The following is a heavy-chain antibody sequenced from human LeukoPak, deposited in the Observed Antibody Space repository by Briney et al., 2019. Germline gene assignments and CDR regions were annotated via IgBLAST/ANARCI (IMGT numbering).Heavy chain of an antibody. Sequence: GGSLRLSCAASGFTFSSYWMHWVRQAPGKGLVWVSRINSDGSSTSYADSVKGRFTISRDNSKNTLYLQMNSLRAEDTAIYYCTNPPTVTQTRFDPWGQGTLVTVSS. CDR1: GFTFSSYW. J-gene: IGHJ5*02. CDR3: TNPPTVTQTRFDP. D-gene: IGHD4-17*01. CDR2: INSDGSST. V-gene: IGHV3-74*01.